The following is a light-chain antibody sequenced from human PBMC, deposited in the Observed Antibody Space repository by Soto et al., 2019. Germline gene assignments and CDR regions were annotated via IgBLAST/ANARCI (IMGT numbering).Light chain of an antibody. CDR3: TSYAGSNNV. CDR2: DVN. V-gene: IGLV2-8*01. J-gene: IGLJ1*01. Sequence: QSALTQPPSASVSPGQSVTISCTGTSSDVGGYNYVSWYQQYPGKVPKLMVYDVNKRPSGVPDRFAGSKSGNTASLTVSGLQADDEADYYCTSYAGSNNVFGTGTKLTFL. CDR1: SSDVGGYNY.